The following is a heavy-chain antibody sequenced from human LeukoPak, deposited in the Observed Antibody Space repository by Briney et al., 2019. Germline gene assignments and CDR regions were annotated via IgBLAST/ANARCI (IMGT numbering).Heavy chain of an antibody. CDR2: IYYSGRT. CDR3: ARAKYCGGDCYYYFDY. Sequence: SETLSLTCTASGDSISPYSWSWIRQPPGKGLEWIGYIYYSGRTSYDTSLKGRLTISLDTSNNQLSLKLSSVTAADTAVYYCARAKYCGGDCYYYFDYWGQGTLVTVSS. D-gene: IGHD2-21*02. V-gene: IGHV4-59*01. J-gene: IGHJ4*02. CDR1: GDSISPYS.